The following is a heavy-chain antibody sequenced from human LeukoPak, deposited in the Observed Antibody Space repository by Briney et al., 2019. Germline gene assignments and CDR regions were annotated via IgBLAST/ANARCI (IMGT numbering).Heavy chain of an antibody. Sequence: GGSLRLSCAASGFTVSSSYMSWVRQAPGRGLEWVSVFYNGGATNYADSVKGRITISSDNSKNTLYLQMNSLRVEDTAVYYCARDLHYYVAMDVWGQGTTVTVSS. CDR2: FYNGGAT. CDR3: ARDLHYYVAMDV. D-gene: IGHD3-10*02. V-gene: IGHV3-66*01. J-gene: IGHJ6*02. CDR1: GFTVSSSY.